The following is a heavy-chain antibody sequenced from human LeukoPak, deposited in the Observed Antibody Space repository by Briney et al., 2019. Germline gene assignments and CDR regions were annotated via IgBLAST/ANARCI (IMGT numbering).Heavy chain of an antibody. D-gene: IGHD2-21*01. V-gene: IGHV3-48*04. CDR1: GFTFSSYW. CDR2: ISSSGRNI. J-gene: IGHJ4*02. CDR3: ARTDWYHNDQ. Sequence: GGSLRLSCAASGFTFSSYWMHWVRQAPGKGLEWVSYISSSGRNIYYADSVKGRFTISRDNAKNSLYLQMNSLRAEDTAVYYCARTDWYHNDQWGQGTLVTVSS.